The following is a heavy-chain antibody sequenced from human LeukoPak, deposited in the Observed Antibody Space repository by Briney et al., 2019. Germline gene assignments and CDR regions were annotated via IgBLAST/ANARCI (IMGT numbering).Heavy chain of an antibody. J-gene: IGHJ4*02. D-gene: IGHD3-22*01. CDR1: GFTFSSYE. CDR3: ARGFDYYDSSGSPD. V-gene: IGHV3-48*03. Sequence: PGGSLRLSCAASGFTFSSYEMNWVRQAPGKGLEWVSYISSSGNTIYYADSVKGRFIISRDNAKNSLYLQMNSLRAEDTAVYHCARGFDYYDSSGSPDWGQGTLVTVSS. CDR2: ISSSGNTI.